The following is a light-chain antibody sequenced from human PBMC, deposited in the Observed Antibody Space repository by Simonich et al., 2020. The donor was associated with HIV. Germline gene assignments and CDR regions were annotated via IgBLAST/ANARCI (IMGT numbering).Light chain of an antibody. CDR2: GAS. CDR3: QQYNNWPLT. J-gene: IGKJ4*01. V-gene: IGKV3-15*01. CDR1: QSVSSN. Sequence: EIVMTQSPATLSVSPGERATLSCRSSQSVSSNLDWYQQKPGQAPRLLIHGASTRATGIPARFSGSGSGTEFTLTISSLQSEDFAVYHCQQYNNWPLTFGGGTKVEIK.